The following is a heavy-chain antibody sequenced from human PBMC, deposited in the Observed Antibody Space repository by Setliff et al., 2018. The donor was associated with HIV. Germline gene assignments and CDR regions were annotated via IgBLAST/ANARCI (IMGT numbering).Heavy chain of an antibody. CDR1: GGSISSYY. CDR3: ARDGLYDSSGYEYFQL. V-gene: IGHV4-59*13. J-gene: IGHJ1*01. Sequence: SETLSLTCTVSGGSISSYYWTWIRQPPGKGLEWIGYIFYSGSTNYNPSLKSRVTISVDTSKNQFSLKLSSVTAADTAVYYCARDGLYDSSGYEYFQLWGQGTLVTVSS. D-gene: IGHD3-22*01. CDR2: IFYSGST.